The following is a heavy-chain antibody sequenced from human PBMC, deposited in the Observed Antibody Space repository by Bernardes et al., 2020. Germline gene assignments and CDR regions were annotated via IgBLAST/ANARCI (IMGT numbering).Heavy chain of an antibody. Sequence: SETLSLTCTVSGGSISSYYWSWIRQPPGKGLEWIGYIYYSGSTNYNPSLKSRVTISVDTSKNQFSLKLSSVTAADTAVYYCARVRHDYGDYNWFDPWGQGTLVTVSS. CDR3: ARVRHDYGDYNWFDP. CDR1: GGSISSYY. D-gene: IGHD4-17*01. J-gene: IGHJ5*02. CDR2: IYYSGST. V-gene: IGHV4-59*01.